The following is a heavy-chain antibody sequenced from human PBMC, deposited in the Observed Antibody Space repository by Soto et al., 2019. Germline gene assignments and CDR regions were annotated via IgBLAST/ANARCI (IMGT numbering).Heavy chain of an antibody. Sequence: PSETLYITCPVSSGSISGSSYYRGWIRQAPLKVLEWLGSIYYRGTSYYNPAPKSRVTIFVDTCENQFSLKRSSVTAADTAVYYCARSIDSSSSLYYYYCGMDVWGQGTTV. D-gene: IGHD6-6*01. V-gene: IGHV4-39*01. CDR1: SGSISGSSYY. CDR3: ARSIDSSSSLYYYYCGMDV. J-gene: IGHJ6*02. CDR2: IYYRGTS.